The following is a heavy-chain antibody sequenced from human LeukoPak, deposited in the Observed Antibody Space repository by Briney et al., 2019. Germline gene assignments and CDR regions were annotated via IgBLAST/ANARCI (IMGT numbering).Heavy chain of an antibody. V-gene: IGHV1-3*04. Sequence: ASVKVSCKASGYIFTTYAIHWVRQAPGQRLEWMGWINTGAGNTKYSQKFQDRITITRDRSASTAYMELSSLRSEGTAVYYCARPRGLGSGWPIDCWGQGTLVTVS. J-gene: IGHJ4*02. CDR2: INTGAGNT. CDR3: ARPRGLGSGWPIDC. CDR1: GYIFTTYA. D-gene: IGHD6-19*01.